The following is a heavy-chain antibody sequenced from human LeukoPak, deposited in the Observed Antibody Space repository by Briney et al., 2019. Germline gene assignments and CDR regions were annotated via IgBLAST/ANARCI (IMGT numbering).Heavy chain of an antibody. D-gene: IGHD5-18*01. J-gene: IGHJ5*02. Sequence: SETLSLTCTVSGASTNTHFWSWIRQPAGKGLEWIGRIYTSGSTNYNPSLKSRVTMSVDTSKNQFSLKLSSVTAADTAVYYCAREVWIQLWLGWFDPWGQGTLVTVSS. CDR1: GASTNTHF. CDR3: AREVWIQLWLGWFDP. V-gene: IGHV4-4*07. CDR2: IYTSGST.